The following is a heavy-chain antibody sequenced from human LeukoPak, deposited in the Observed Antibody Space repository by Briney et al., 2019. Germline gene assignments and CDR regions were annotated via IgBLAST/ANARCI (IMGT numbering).Heavy chain of an antibody. CDR2: LFGGGDT. D-gene: IGHD4-17*01. Sequence: QPGGSLRLSCAVSGFSVSDNYMTWVRQAPGKGLEWVSVLFGGGDTYYGDSVKGRFAISRDNSKNTVYLQMKSLRAEDTAVYYCARGQRTSVTLYYFDFWGQGTLVSVSS. CDR3: ARGQRTSVTLYYFDF. CDR1: GFSVSDNY. J-gene: IGHJ4*02. V-gene: IGHV3-66*01.